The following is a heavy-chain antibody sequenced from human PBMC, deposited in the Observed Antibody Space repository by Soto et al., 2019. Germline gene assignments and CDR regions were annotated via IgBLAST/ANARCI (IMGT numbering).Heavy chain of an antibody. Sequence: QVQLVQSGAEEKKPAASVQVSCKASGYTFTSYAMHWVRQAPGQRLEWMGWIKAGNGNTKYSQKFQGRVTITRETSASTGYRERSSLRSEDTAVYYCARAWGVVTAPDYWGQGTLVAFSS. V-gene: IGHV1-3*05. CDR2: IKAGNGNT. D-gene: IGHD2-21*02. J-gene: IGHJ4*02. CDR3: ARAWGVVTAPDY. CDR1: GYTFTSYA.